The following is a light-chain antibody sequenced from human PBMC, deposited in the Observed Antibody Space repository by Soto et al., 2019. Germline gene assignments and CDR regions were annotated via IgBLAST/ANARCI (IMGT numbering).Light chain of an antibody. J-gene: IGLJ1*01. CDR3: SSYTDSSNYV. CDR2: GND. V-gene: IGLV1-40*01. CDR1: SSNIGAGYD. Sequence: QSVLTQPPSVSGAPGQGVTISCTGSSSNIGAGYDVHWYQQLPGAAPKLLIFGNDNRPSGVPDRFSGSRSGTSASLAITGLQAEDEADYYCSSYTDSSNYVFGTGTKVTVL.